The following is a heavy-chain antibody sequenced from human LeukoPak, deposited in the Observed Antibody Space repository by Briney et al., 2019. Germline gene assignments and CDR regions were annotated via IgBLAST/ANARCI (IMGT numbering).Heavy chain of an antibody. V-gene: IGHV4-34*01. D-gene: IGHD3-10*01. CDR3: ARGYWGSGSLWFDP. CDR2: INQSGGT. Sequence: NPSETLSLTCAVYGGSFSGYYWSWIRQPPGKGLEWIGEINQSGGTNYNPSLESRVTISEDTSKNQFSLKLTSVTAADTAVYYCARGYWGSGSLWFDPWGQGTLVTVSS. J-gene: IGHJ5*02. CDR1: GGSFSGYY.